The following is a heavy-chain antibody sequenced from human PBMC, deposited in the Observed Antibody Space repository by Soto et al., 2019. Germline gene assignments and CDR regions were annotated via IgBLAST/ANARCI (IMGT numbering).Heavy chain of an antibody. V-gene: IGHV4-30-4*01. J-gene: IGHJ3*02. CDR1: GGSISSGDYY. CDR3: ARWSWYDFWIAFDI. CDR2: IYYSGST. Sequence: SETLSLTCTVSGGSISSGDYYWSWIRQPPGKGLEWIGYIYYSGSTYYNPSLKSRVTISVDTSKNQFSMKLSSVTAADTSVYYCARWSWYDFWIAFDIGGQGKMVTVSS. D-gene: IGHD3-3*01.